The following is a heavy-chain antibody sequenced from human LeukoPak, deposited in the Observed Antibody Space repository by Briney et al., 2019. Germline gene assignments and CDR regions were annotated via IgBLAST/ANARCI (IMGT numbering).Heavy chain of an antibody. Sequence: GRSLRLSCAASGFTFSSYGMHWVRQAPGKGLEWVAVIWYDGSNKYYADSVKGRFTISRDNSKNTLYLQMNSLRAEDTAVYYCARDYMLERYYYMDVWGKGTTVTVSS. CDR3: ARDYMLERYYYMDV. J-gene: IGHJ6*03. CDR1: GFTFSSYG. D-gene: IGHD1-1*01. V-gene: IGHV3-33*01. CDR2: IWYDGSNK.